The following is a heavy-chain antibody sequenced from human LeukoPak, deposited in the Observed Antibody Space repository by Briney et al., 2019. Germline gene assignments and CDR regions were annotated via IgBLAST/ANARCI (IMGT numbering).Heavy chain of an antibody. CDR1: GGSISSYY. Sequence: SETLSLTCTVSGGSISSYYWSWIRQPPGKGLEWIGYIYYSGSTNYNPSLKSRVTISVDTSKNQFSLKLSSVTAADTAVYYCARGSSRFDCWGQGTLVTVSS. V-gene: IGHV4-59*08. CDR3: ARGSSRFDC. J-gene: IGHJ4*02. D-gene: IGHD6-13*01. CDR2: IYYSGST.